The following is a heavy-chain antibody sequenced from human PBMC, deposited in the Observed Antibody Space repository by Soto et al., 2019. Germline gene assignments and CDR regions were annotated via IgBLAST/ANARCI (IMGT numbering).Heavy chain of an antibody. CDR1: GGTIGSYY. CDR2: IYYTGYT. Sequence: LQTLCLTSTVSGGTIGSYYGSWIRKPPGKGLEWIGYIYYTGYTNYNPSLKSRVTISVDTSKNQFSLNVSSVTAADTAVYYCARVKWFGESGFDYWGQGTLVTVSS. V-gene: IGHV4-59*01. J-gene: IGHJ4*02. CDR3: ARVKWFGESGFDY. D-gene: IGHD3-10*01.